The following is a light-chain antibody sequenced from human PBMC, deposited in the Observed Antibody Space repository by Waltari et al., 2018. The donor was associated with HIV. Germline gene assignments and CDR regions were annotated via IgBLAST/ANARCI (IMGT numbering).Light chain of an antibody. CDR2: GNN. V-gene: IGLV1-44*01. Sequence: QPVLTQPPSASGTPGQRVTISCSGSSSNIGRHAVRWYQHLPGATPTLLIFGNNQRSSGVPDRFSGSKSATSASLAISGLRSVDEADYSCAAWDDSLDGPVFGGGTKLTVL. CDR3: AAWDDSLDGPV. J-gene: IGLJ2*01. CDR1: SSNIGRHA.